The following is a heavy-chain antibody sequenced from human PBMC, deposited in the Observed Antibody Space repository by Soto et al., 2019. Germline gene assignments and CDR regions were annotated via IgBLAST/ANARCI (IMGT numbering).Heavy chain of an antibody. J-gene: IGHJ6*02. Sequence: QVQLVQSGAEVKKPGASVKVSCKASGYTFTSYDINWVRQATGQGLEWMGWMNPNSGNTGYAQKFQGRVTMTRNTSISTAYMELSSLRSEDTAVYYCARVGYSSGWYLNLYYYYGMDVWGQGTTVTVSS. CDR3: ARVGYSSGWYLNLYYYYGMDV. CDR2: MNPNSGNT. CDR1: GYTFTSYD. D-gene: IGHD6-19*01. V-gene: IGHV1-8*01.